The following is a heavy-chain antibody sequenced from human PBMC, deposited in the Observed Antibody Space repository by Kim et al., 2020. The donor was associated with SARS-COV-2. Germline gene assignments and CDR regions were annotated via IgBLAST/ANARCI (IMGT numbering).Heavy chain of an antibody. CDR1: GFTVSSNY. CDR2: IYSGGST. D-gene: IGHD1-1*01. Sequence: GGSLRLSCAASGFTVSSNYMSWVRQAPGKGLEWVSVIYSGGSTYHADSVKGRFTISRDNSENTLYLHMNSLRAEDTAVYYCARGLTTSAEYWGQGTLVTGSS. CDR3: ARGLTTSAEY. V-gene: IGHV3-53*01. J-gene: IGHJ4*02.